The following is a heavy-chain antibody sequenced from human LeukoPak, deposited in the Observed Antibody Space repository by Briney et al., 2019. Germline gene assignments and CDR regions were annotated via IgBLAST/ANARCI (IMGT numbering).Heavy chain of an antibody. J-gene: IGHJ6*02. V-gene: IGHV3-23*01. CDR2: IRGRGGST. CDR1: GFTFSSYA. CDR3: AKDRPGARRYCSSTSCLYGMDV. D-gene: IGHD2-2*01. Sequence: PGGSLRLSCAAPGFTFSSYAMSWVRQAPGKGLEWVSAIRGRGGSTNYADSVKGRFTISRDNSKNTLYLQMNSLRAGDTAVYYCAKDRPGARRYCSSTSCLYGMDVWGQGTTVTVSS.